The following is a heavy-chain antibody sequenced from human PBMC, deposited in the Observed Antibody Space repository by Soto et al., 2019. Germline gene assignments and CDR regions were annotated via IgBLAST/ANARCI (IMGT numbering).Heavy chain of an antibody. D-gene: IGHD3-10*01. Sequence: SETLSLTCSFSGGSITSHYCSWFRQPPGKGLEWIGYIHHSGSTSYNPSLKSRVTMSVDTFKNHFSLKVNSVTAADTALYYCARQGFGQLHGLVDVWGPGTTVTSP. J-gene: IGHJ6*02. CDR2: IHHSGST. V-gene: IGHV4-59*08. CDR1: GGSITSHY. CDR3: ARQGFGQLHGLVDV.